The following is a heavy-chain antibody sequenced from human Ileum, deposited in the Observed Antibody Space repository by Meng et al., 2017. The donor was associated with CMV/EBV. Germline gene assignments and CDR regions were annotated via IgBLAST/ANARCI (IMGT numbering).Heavy chain of an antibody. V-gene: IGHV1-2*02. CDR2: IKANSGGT. D-gene: IGHD1-14*01. CDR1: GDILTGHY. CDR3: ARGRTWYMYDAFDI. Sequence: ASVKVSCKASGDILTGHYMHWVRQAPGQGFEWMGWIKANSGGTKYAQKFQGRVTMTTDTSITTGYMELSELRSDDTAVYYCARGRTWYMYDAFDIWGHGTMVTVSS. J-gene: IGHJ3*02.